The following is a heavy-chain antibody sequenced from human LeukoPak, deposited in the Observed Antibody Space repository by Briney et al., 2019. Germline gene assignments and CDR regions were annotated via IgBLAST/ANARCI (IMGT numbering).Heavy chain of an antibody. D-gene: IGHD1-26*01. Sequence: PGGSLRLSCAASGFTFSSYAMSWVRQAPGKGLEWVSAISGSGGSTYYADSVKGRFTISRDNSKNTPYLQMNSLRAEDTAVYYCAKDDSGSPAPPFDYWGQGTLVTVSS. J-gene: IGHJ4*02. CDR2: ISGSGGST. CDR3: AKDDSGSPAPPFDY. V-gene: IGHV3-23*01. CDR1: GFTFSSYA.